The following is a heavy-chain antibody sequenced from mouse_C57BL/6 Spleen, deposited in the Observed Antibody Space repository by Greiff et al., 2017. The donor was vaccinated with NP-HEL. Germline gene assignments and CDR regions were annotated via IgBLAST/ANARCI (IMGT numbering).Heavy chain of an antibody. CDR2: IYPGDGDT. Sequence: VKLQESGPELVKPGASVKISCKASGYAFSSSWMNWVKQRPGKGLEWIGRIYPGDGDTNYNGKFKGKATLTADKSSSPAYMQLSSLTSEDSAVYFCARRDYYGSEGYFDVWGTGTTVTVSS. D-gene: IGHD1-1*01. CDR3: ARRDYYGSEGYFDV. V-gene: IGHV1-82*01. CDR1: GYAFSSSW. J-gene: IGHJ1*03.